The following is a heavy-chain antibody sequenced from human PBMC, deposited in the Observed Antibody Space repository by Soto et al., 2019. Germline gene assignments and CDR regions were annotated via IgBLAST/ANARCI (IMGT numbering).Heavy chain of an antibody. V-gene: IGHV3-30-3*01. CDR3: ARDSEGQFDY. CDR1: GFTFSNYA. CDR2: ISYDGSIK. Sequence: QVQLVESGGGVVQPGRSLRLSRAASGFTFSNYAMHWVRQAPGKGLEWVAVISYDGSIKYYADSVKGRFTNSRDNSNNTLYLQMNSLRAEDTAVYYCARDSEGQFDYWGQGTLVTVSS. J-gene: IGHJ4*02.